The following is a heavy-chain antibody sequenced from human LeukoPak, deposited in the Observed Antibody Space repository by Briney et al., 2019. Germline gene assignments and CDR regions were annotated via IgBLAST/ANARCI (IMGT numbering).Heavy chain of an antibody. Sequence: ASVKVSCKASGYTFTSYGISWVRQAPGQGLEWMGWISAYNGNTNYAQKLQGRVTMTTDTSTSTAYMELRSLRSDDTAVYYCARLFKTAAGTFLGGDYWGQGTLVTVSS. CDR3: ARLFKTAAGTFLGGDY. CDR2: ISAYNGNT. J-gene: IGHJ4*02. CDR1: GYTFTSYG. D-gene: IGHD6-13*01. V-gene: IGHV1-18*01.